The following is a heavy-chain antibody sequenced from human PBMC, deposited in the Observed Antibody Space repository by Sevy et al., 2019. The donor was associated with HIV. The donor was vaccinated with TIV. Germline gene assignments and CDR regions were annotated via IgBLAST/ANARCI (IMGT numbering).Heavy chain of an antibody. Sequence: GGSLRLSCAASGFTFSSYWMTWVRQAPGKGLEWVANIKQDMSEKYYSDSVRGRFTISRDNARNLLYLQMNSLRAEDTAVYYCARDLPPSATTVAHFDCWGQGTLVTVSS. V-gene: IGHV3-7*01. CDR2: IKQDMSEK. CDR3: ARDLPPSATTVAHFDC. D-gene: IGHD4-17*01. CDR1: GFTFSSYW. J-gene: IGHJ4*02.